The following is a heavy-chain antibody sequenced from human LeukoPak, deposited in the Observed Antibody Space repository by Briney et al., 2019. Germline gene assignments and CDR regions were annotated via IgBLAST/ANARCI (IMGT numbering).Heavy chain of an antibody. CDR1: GYTFTSYY. Sequence: ASVKVSCKASGYTFTSYYVHWVRQAPGQGLEWMGIINPSGGSTSYAQKFQGRVTMTRDMSTSTVYMEPSSLGSEDTAVYYCRARLGEAFDYWGQGTLVTVSS. CDR3: RARLGEAFDY. V-gene: IGHV1-46*01. D-gene: IGHD3-10*01. J-gene: IGHJ4*02. CDR2: INPSGGST.